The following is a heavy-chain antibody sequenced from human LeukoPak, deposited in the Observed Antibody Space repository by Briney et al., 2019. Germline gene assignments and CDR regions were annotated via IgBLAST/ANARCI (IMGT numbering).Heavy chain of an antibody. CDR2: INGDGSST. CDR1: GFTFSSYW. Sequence: GGSLRLSCAASGFTFSSYWMHWVRQAPGKGLVWVSRINGDGSSTTYADSMKGRFTISRDKAKNALYLQMNSLRAEDTAVYYCARGYSSSYRIDYWGQGTLVTVSS. CDR3: ARGYSSSYRIDY. D-gene: IGHD6-6*01. V-gene: IGHV3-74*01. J-gene: IGHJ4*02.